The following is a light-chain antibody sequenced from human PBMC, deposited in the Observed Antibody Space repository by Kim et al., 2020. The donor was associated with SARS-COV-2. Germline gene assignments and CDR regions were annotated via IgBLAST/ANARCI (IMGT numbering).Light chain of an antibody. V-gene: IGKV1-33*01. Sequence: DIQMTQSPSSLSASVGDRVTIACQASQDISNYLNWYQQKPGKAPKLLIYDASYLETGVPSRFSGSGSGTNFTFTISNLQTEDIATYYCQQYDNLPPFTFGQGTKLEI. J-gene: IGKJ2*01. CDR1: QDISNY. CDR3: QQYDNLPPFT. CDR2: DAS.